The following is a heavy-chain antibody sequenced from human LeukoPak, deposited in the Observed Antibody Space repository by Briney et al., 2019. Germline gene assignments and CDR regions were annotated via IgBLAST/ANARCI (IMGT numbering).Heavy chain of an antibody. CDR1: GFTFSSYG. CDR3: ARDLGHSGNFYFDY. J-gene: IGHJ4*02. Sequence: PGGSLRLSCATSGFTFSSYGFHWVRQAPGKGLEWVALIWYDGSNKYYADSVKGRFTVSRDDSKGTLYLQMNSLRAEDTALYYCARDLGHSGNFYFDYWGLGTLLTVSS. CDR2: IWYDGSNK. V-gene: IGHV3-33*01. D-gene: IGHD1-26*01.